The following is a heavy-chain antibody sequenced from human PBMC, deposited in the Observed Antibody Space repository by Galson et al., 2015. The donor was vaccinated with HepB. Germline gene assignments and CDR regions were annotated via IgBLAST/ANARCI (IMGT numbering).Heavy chain of an antibody. V-gene: IGHV1-24*01. D-gene: IGHD3-22*01. Sequence: SVQVSCRVSEYTLTQLSMHWVRQAPGKGLEWKGGFDPDVGETIYAQKFQGRVTMTEDTSTDTAYMELSSLRSEDTAVYYCATEPPPGGMIVVVGNWFDPWGQGTLVTVSS. J-gene: IGHJ5*02. CDR1: EYTLTQLS. CDR3: ATEPPPGGMIVVVGNWFDP. CDR2: FDPDVGET.